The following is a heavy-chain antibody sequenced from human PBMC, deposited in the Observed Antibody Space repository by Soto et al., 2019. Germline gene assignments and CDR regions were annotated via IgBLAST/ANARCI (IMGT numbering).Heavy chain of an antibody. CDR2: IYWDGDK. Sequence: QITLKESGPTLVKPTQTLTLTCTFSGFSLSTSGVGVGWIRQPPGKALEWLVLIYWDGDKRYSPSLKSRLTITKDTSKNQVVLTMTYMDPVDTATYYCAYAAGGLAFDYWGQGTLVTVSS. CDR3: AYAAGGLAFDY. J-gene: IGHJ4*02. D-gene: IGHD6-13*01. V-gene: IGHV2-5*02. CDR1: GFSLSTSGVG.